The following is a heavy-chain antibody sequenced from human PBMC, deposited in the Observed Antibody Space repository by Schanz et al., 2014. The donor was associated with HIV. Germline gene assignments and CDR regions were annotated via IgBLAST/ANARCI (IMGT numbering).Heavy chain of an antibody. J-gene: IGHJ6*02. Sequence: QVQLVESGGGVVQPGRSLRLSCAASGFTFSSFAMHWVRQAPGKGLEWVALISYEGSKTYYADSVKGRFTISRDNSKNTLFLQMNSLRAEDTAVYYCARVANWDYYGMDVWGRGTTVTVSS. D-gene: IGHD3-16*01. V-gene: IGHV3-30*04. CDR3: ARVANWDYYGMDV. CDR1: GFTFSSFA. CDR2: ISYEGSKT.